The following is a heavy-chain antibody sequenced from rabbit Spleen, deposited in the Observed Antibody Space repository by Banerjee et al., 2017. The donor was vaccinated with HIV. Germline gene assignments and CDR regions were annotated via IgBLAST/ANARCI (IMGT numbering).Heavy chain of an antibody. J-gene: IGHJ4*01. V-gene: IGHV1S47*01. D-gene: IGHD5-1*01. CDR1: GFDFSNYG. Sequence: QEQLVESGGGLVQPGGSLKLSCKASGFDFSNYGVSWVRQAPGKGLEWIGYIEPIFGNTYYANWVNGRLTISSHNAQNTLYLQLSSLTAADTATYFCARDLVGVIGWNFYLWGPGTLVTVS. CDR3: ARDLVGVIGWNFYL. CDR2: IEPIFGNT.